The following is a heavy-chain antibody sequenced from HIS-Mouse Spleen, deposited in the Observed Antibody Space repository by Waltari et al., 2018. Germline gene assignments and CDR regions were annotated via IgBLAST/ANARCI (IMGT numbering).Heavy chain of an antibody. CDR3: ARDNTWVYDY. D-gene: IGHD6-13*01. CDR2: ISSSSSYI. Sequence: EVQLVESGGGLVKPGGSLRLSCAASGFTFSSYSMNWVRQAPGKGLECCSSISSSSSYIYYADSVKGRFTISRDNAKNSLYLQMNSLRAEDTAVYYCARDNTWVYDYWGQGTLVTVSS. J-gene: IGHJ4*02. CDR1: GFTFSSYS. V-gene: IGHV3-21*01.